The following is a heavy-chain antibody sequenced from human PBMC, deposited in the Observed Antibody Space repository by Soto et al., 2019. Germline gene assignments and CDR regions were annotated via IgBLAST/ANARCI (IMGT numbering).Heavy chain of an antibody. J-gene: IGHJ5*02. CDR1: GGSISSGTYS. CDR2: IYHSGST. CDR3: AAVLRFRNCFDP. V-gene: IGHV4-30-2*01. Sequence: SETLSLTCAVSGGSISSGTYSWSWIRQPPGKGLEWIGYIYHSGSTYYNPSLRGRVTISGDRSKNQFSLKLSSVTAADTAVYFCAAVLRFRNCFDPWGRGTLVTVSS. D-gene: IGHD3-3*01.